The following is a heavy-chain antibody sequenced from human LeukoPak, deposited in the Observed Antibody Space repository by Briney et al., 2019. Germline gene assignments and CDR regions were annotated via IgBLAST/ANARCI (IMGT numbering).Heavy chain of an antibody. V-gene: IGHV3-23*01. Sequence: GGSLRLSCAASGFTFSSYAMSWVRQAPRKGLEWVSAISGSSGSTYYADSVKGRFTISRDNSKNTLYLQMNSLRAEDTAIYYCAKGSTPSIAAPPGYWGQGTLVTVSS. CDR3: AKGSTPSIAAPPGY. CDR2: ISGSSGST. D-gene: IGHD6-6*01. CDR1: GFTFSSYA. J-gene: IGHJ4*02.